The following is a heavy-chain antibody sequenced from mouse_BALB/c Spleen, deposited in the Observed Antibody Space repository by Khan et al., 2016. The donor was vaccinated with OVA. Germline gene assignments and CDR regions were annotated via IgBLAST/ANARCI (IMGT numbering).Heavy chain of an antibody. V-gene: IGHV5-6*01. CDR3: ASHLTGSFAY. J-gene: IGHJ3*01. D-gene: IGHD4-1*01. CDR1: GFTFSTSG. Sequence: EVELVESGGDLVKPGGSLRLSCAASGFTFSTSGMSWVRQPPDKRLEWVATINSDGDYTYYPDTVKGRFTISRNNAENTLYLQMSSLQSEDTAIYYCASHLTGSFAYWGQGTLVTVSA. CDR2: INSDGDYT.